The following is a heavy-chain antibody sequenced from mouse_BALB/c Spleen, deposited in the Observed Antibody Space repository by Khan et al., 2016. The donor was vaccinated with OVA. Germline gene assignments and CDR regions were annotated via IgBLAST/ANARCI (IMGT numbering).Heavy chain of an antibody. J-gene: IGHJ4*01. CDR3: ARGRNDKYYAMDY. CDR1: GYTFTNYG. V-gene: IGHV9-3-1*01. CDR2: INTYTGEP. Sequence: QIQLVQSGPELKKPGETVKISCKASGYTFTNYGMNWVKQAPGKGLKWMGWINTYTGEPSHADDFKGRFALSSDTSASTFYLQINNLKNEDTATYFCARGRNDKYYAMDYWGQGTSVTVSS.